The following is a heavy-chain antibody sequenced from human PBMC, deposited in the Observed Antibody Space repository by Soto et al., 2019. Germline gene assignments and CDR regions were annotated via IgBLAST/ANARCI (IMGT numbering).Heavy chain of an antibody. D-gene: IGHD6-6*01. Sequence: QVQLVQSGAEVKKPGASVKVSCKASGYTFTSYGISWVRQAPGQGLEWMGWISAYNGNTNYAQNLQGRVTMTTATSTSTAYMELRSLRSDDTAVYYCARDGAARHYYYYGMDVWGQGTTVTVSS. CDR2: ISAYNGNT. CDR1: GYTFTSYG. J-gene: IGHJ6*02. V-gene: IGHV1-18*01. CDR3: ARDGAARHYYYYGMDV.